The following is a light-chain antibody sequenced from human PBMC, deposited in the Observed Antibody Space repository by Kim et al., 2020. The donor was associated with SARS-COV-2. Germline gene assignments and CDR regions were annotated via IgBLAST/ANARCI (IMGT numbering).Light chain of an antibody. CDR2: SDD. CDR3: ATWDDTLNLV. CDR1: NSNIGGNT. Sequence: PGQRLTLSCSGSNSNIGGNTVNWDQMLPGTAPKLLFYSDDERASGVPDRFSASKSGTSASLAISGLQSEDEADYYCATWDDTLNLVFGGGTQLTVL. V-gene: IGLV1-44*01. J-gene: IGLJ2*01.